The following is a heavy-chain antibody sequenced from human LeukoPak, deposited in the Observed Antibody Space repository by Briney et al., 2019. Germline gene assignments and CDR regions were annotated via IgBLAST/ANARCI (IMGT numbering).Heavy chain of an antibody. Sequence: SVKVSCKASGGTFSSYAISWVQQAPGQGLERMGGIIPMFGTANYAQKFQGRVTITTDESTSTAYMELSSLRSEDTAVYYCARGEGRRDGYNPLPYWGQGTLVTVSS. CDR3: ARGEGRRDGYNPLPY. CDR1: GGTFSSYA. V-gene: IGHV1-69*05. D-gene: IGHD5-24*01. J-gene: IGHJ4*02. CDR2: IIPMFGTA.